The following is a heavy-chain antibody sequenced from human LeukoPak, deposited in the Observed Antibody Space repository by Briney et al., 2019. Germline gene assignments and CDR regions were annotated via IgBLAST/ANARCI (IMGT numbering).Heavy chain of an antibody. Sequence: PSETLSLTCAVYGGSFSGYYWSWIRQPPGKGLEWIGETNHSGSTNYNPSLKSRVTISVDTSKNQFSLKLSSVTAADTAVYYCAKVGSSSWYGGAFLDYWGQGTLVTVSS. D-gene: IGHD6-13*01. CDR1: GGSFSGYY. V-gene: IGHV4-34*01. CDR2: TNHSGST. CDR3: AKVGSSSWYGGAFLDY. J-gene: IGHJ4*02.